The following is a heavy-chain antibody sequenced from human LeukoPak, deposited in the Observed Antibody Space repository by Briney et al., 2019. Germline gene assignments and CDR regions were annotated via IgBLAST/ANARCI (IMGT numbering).Heavy chain of an antibody. CDR1: GYTFTSYD. J-gene: IGHJ4*02. V-gene: IGHV1-8*03. Sequence: GASVKVSCKASGYTFTSYDINWVRQATGQGLEWMGWMNPNSGNTGYAQKFQGRVTITRNTSISTAYMELSSLRSEDTAVYYCAREGEQQASLDYWGQGTLVTVSS. CDR2: MNPNSGNT. D-gene: IGHD6-13*01. CDR3: AREGEQQASLDY.